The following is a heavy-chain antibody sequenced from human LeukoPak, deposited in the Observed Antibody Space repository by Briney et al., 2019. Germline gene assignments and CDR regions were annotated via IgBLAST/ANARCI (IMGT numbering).Heavy chain of an antibody. V-gene: IGHV3-23*01. CDR3: AKEVYDSSGFIDF. J-gene: IGHJ4*02. D-gene: IGHD3-22*01. CDR2: VTGSGSST. Sequence: PGGSLRLSCAASGFTFNSYAMSWVRQAPGKGLEWVSAVTGSGSSTYYADSVKGQFTISRDNSKKMLYLQMNSLRVEDTAIYYCAKEVYDSSGFIDFWGQGTLVTVSS. CDR1: GFTFNSYA.